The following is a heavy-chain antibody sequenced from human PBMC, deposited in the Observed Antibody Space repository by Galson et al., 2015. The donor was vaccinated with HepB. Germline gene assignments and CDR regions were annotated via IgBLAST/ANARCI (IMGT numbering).Heavy chain of an antibody. V-gene: IGHV1-2*02. D-gene: IGHD2-21*01. CDR1: GYTFTGYY. Sequence: SVKVSCKASGYTFTGYYMHWVRQAPGQGLEWMGWINPNSGGTNYARKFQGRVTMTRDTSISTAYMELSRLRSDDTAVYYCARADWGGANWFDPWGQGTLVTVSS. CDR3: ARADWGGANWFDP. J-gene: IGHJ5*02. CDR2: INPNSGGT.